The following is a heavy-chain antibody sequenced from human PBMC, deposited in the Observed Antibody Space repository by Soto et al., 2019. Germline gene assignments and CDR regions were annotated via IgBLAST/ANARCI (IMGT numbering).Heavy chain of an antibody. J-gene: IGHJ3*02. CDR3: ARGPYYGSGSYYRGNAFDI. Sequence: QVQLVQSGAEVKKPGASVKVSCKASGYTFTSYDINWVRQATGQGLEWMGWMNPNSGNTGYAQKFQGRVTMTRNTSIRTAYMELSSLRSEDTAVYYCARGPYYGSGSYYRGNAFDIWGQGTMVTVSS. V-gene: IGHV1-8*01. CDR2: MNPNSGNT. CDR1: GYTFTSYD. D-gene: IGHD3-10*01.